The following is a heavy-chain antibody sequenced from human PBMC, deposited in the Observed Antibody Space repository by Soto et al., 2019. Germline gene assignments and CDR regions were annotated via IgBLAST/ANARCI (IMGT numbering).Heavy chain of an antibody. CDR2: IYYSGST. CDR3: ASLGRTTLHYYYVMDV. J-gene: IGHJ6*02. D-gene: IGHD2-15*01. V-gene: IGHV4-39*01. CDR1: GGSISSSSYY. Sequence: NPSETLSLTCTVSGGSISSSSYYWGWIRQPPGKGLEWIGSIYYSGSTYYNPSLKSRVTISVDTSKNQFSLKLSSVTAADTAVYYCASLGRTTLHYYYVMDVWGQGTTVTVSS.